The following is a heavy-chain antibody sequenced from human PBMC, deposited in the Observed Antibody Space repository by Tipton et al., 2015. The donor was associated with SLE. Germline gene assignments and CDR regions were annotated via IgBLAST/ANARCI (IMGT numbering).Heavy chain of an antibody. CDR3: ARDFVVVPAAKPADYYYYYMDV. CDR2: TYYRSKWYN. Sequence: GLVKPSQTLSLTCAISGDSVSSNSAAWNWIRQSPSRGLEWLGRTYYRSKWYNDYAVSVKSRITINPDTSKNQISLQLNSVTPEDTAVYYCARDFVVVPAAKPADYYYYYMDVWGKGTTVTVSS. J-gene: IGHJ6*03. CDR1: GDSVSSNSAA. D-gene: IGHD2-2*02. V-gene: IGHV6-1*01.